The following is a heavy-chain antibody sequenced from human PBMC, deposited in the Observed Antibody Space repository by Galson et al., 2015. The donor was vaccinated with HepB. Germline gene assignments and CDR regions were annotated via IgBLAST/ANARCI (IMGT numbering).Heavy chain of an antibody. D-gene: IGHD3-22*01. Sequence: SVKVSCKASGYTFTSYAMHRVRQAPGQRLEWMGWINAGNGNTKYSQKFQGRVTITRDTSASTAYMELSSLRSEDTAVFYCARGLRDSSGYYYRGSYDYWGQGTLVTVSS. CDR3: ARGLRDSSGYYYRGSYDY. CDR1: GYTFTSYA. V-gene: IGHV1-3*01. J-gene: IGHJ4*02. CDR2: INAGNGNT.